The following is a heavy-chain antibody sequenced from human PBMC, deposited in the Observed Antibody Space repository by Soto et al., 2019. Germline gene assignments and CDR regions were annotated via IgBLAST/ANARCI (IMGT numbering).Heavy chain of an antibody. CDR1: GGTFSSYA. Sequence: SVKVSCKAPGGTFSSYAISWVRQAPGQGLEWMGGIIPIFGTAKYAQKFQGRVTITADESTSTGYMELSSLRSEDTAVYYCARSQGGSSSLDIYYYYYYGMDVWXQGTTVTVSS. D-gene: IGHD2-15*01. J-gene: IGHJ6*02. V-gene: IGHV1-69*13. CDR2: IIPIFGTA. CDR3: ARSQGGSSSLDIYYYYYYGMDV.